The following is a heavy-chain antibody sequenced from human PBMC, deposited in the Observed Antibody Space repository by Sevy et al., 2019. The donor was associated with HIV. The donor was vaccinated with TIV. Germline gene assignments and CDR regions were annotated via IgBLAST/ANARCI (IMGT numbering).Heavy chain of an antibody. Sequence: SETLSLTCAVYGGSFSGYYWSWIRQPPGKGLEWIGEINHSGSTNYNPSLKSRVTISVDTSKNQFSLKLSSVTAADMAVYYCARRVGKNWFDPWGQGTLVTVSS. CDR2: INHSGST. J-gene: IGHJ5*02. V-gene: IGHV4-34*01. CDR1: GGSFSGYY. CDR3: ARRVGKNWFDP.